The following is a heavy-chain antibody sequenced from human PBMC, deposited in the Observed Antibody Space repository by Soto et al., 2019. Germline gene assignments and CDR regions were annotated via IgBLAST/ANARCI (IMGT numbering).Heavy chain of an antibody. V-gene: IGHV1-69*12. J-gene: IGHJ6*02. D-gene: IGHD2-21*01. Sequence: QVQLVQSGAEVKKPGSSVKVSCKASGGTFSSYTISWVRQAPGQGLEWMGVIIPTFGTADYAQKFQGRVTITADDSPSTGYMELSSLRSEDTALYYCARPSCGAACYYYGMDVWGQGTAVTVSS. CDR3: ARPSCGAACYYYGMDV. CDR1: GGTFSSYT. CDR2: IIPTFGTA.